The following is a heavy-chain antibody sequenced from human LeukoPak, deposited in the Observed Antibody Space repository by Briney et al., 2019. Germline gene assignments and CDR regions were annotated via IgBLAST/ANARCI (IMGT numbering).Heavy chain of an antibody. D-gene: IGHD2-21*02. CDR1: GFTFSSYS. V-gene: IGHV3-48*04. CDR3: ARTLYCGGDCYSAVHWFDP. Sequence: GGSLRLSCAASGFTFSSYSMNWVRQAPGKGLEWVSYISSSSSTIYYADSVKGRFTISRDNAKNSLYLQMNSLRAEDTAVYYCARTLYCGGDCYSAVHWFDPWGQGTLVTVSS. J-gene: IGHJ5*02. CDR2: ISSSSSTI.